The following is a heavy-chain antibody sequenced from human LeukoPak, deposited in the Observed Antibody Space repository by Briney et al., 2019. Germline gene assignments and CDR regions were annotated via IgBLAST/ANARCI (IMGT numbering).Heavy chain of an antibody. CDR3: AKDPLRSSGWYEGDY. D-gene: IGHD6-19*01. J-gene: IGHJ4*02. CDR2: NSGSGGST. CDR1: GFTFSSYA. Sequence: GGCLGLPCGASGFTFSSYAMRWARQASGKGLEWVSTNSGSGGSTYYADSVKGRFTISRDNSKNTLYLQMNSLRAEDTAVYYCAKDPLRSSGWYEGDYWGRGTLVTVSS. V-gene: IGHV3-23*01.